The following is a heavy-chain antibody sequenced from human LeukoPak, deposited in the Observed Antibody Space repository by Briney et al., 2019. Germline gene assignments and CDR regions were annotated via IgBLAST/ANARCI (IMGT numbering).Heavy chain of an antibody. J-gene: IGHJ4*02. D-gene: IGHD3-3*01. Sequence: PSETLSLTCTVSGGSISSYYWSWIRQPPGKGLEWIGYIYYSGSTNYNPSLKSRVTISVDTSKNQFSLKLSSVTAADTAVYYCASTIFGVVANFGYWGQGTLVTVSS. V-gene: IGHV4-59*08. CDR1: GGSISSYY. CDR3: ASTIFGVVANFGY. CDR2: IYYSGST.